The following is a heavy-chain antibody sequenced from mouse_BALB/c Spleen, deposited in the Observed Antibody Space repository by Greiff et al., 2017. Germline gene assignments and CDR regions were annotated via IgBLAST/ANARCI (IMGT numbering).Heavy chain of an antibody. CDR3: ARKGGSSYGNYFDY. CDR1: GYTFTDYA. V-gene: IGHV1S137*01. J-gene: IGHJ2*01. CDR2: ISTYYGDA. D-gene: IGHD1-1*01. Sequence: VQLQQSGAELVRPGVSVKISCKGSGYTFTDYAMHWVKQSHAKSLEWIGVISTYYGDASYNQKFKGKATMTVDKSSSTAYMELARLTSEDSAIYYCARKGGSSYGNYFDYWGQGTTLTVSS.